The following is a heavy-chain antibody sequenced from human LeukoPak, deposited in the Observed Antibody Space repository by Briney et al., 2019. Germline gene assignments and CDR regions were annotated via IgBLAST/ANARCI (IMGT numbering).Heavy chain of an antibody. CDR1: GFTVSSNY. CDR3: AKGPTVTRSGWFDP. V-gene: IGHV3-23*01. J-gene: IGHJ5*02. D-gene: IGHD4-17*01. CDR2: ISASGHST. Sequence: GGSLRLSCAASGFTVSSNYMNWVRQAPGKGLEWVSGISASGHSTYYADSVKGRFTISRDNSKNTLYLQMNSLRAEDTALYYCAKGPTVTRSGWFDPWGQGTLVTVSS.